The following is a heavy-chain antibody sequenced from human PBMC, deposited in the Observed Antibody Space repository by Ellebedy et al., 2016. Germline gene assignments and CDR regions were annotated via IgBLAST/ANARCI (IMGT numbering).Heavy chain of an antibody. J-gene: IGHJ5*02. V-gene: IGHV3-73*01. D-gene: IGHD3-9*01. CDR3: DISGPYP. CDR2: IRSRANGGAT. CDR1: GFTFSDHF. Sequence: GGSLRLSCAASGFTFSDHFMDWVRQAPGKGLEWVGRIRSRANGGATAYAASVKGRFTITRDDSKNPAYLHMNTLKIEYTAVYYCDISGPYPWGQGTLVTVSS.